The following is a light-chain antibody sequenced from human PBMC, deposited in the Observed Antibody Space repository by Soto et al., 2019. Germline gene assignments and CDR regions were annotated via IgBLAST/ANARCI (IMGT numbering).Light chain of an antibody. V-gene: IGKV3-20*01. CDR3: QHDGSSPLVT. Sequence: EMGLTQPPGTLLFSPGERATLSGRASQSVASGSLAWYQQKPGQAPRLLIYGASSRATGIPDRFSGSGSGTDFTLTISRLEPEDFAVYYCQHDGSSPLVTFGQGTRLEIK. CDR2: GAS. CDR1: QSVASGS. J-gene: IGKJ5*01.